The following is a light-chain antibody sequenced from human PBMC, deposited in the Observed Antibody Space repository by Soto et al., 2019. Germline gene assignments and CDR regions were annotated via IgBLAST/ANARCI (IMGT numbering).Light chain of an antibody. CDR3: QQYRNWPRT. J-gene: IGKJ1*01. CDR2: GAS. V-gene: IGKV3-15*01. Sequence: EIVMTQSPATLSVSPGERVTLSCRASQIVDINLAWYQQKPGQAPRLLIYGASTRAIDMPGRFSGRGSGTEFTLTISSLQSEDFAVYYCQQYRNWPRTFGQGTKVDIK. CDR1: QIVDIN.